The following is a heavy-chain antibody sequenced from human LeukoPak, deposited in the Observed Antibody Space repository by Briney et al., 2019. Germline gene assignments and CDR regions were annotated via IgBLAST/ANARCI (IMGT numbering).Heavy chain of an antibody. CDR2: INWNGGST. CDR1: GFTFDDYG. D-gene: IGHD3-22*01. J-gene: IGHJ4*02. Sequence: PGGSLRLSCAASGFTFDDYGMSWVRQAPGKGLECVSGINWNGGSTAYADSVKGRFTISRDNAKKSLYLQMNSLRAEDTALYYCARVFSHDSSAYYYGQFDYWGQGTLVTVSS. V-gene: IGHV3-20*04. CDR3: ARVFSHDSSAYYYGQFDY.